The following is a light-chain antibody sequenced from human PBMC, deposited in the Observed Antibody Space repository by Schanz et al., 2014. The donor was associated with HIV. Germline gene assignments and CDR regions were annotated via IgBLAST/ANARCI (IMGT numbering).Light chain of an antibody. J-gene: IGLJ2*01. Sequence: QSALTQPASVSGSPGQSIAISCTGTSSDVGGYNYVSWYQQHPNKAPKLIIYDVNNRPSGVSNRFSGSKSGNTASLTISGLQAEDEADYYCSSHAGRSSFVVFGGGIKLTVL. CDR1: SSDVGGYNY. V-gene: IGLV2-14*03. CDR3: SSHAGRSSFVV. CDR2: DVN.